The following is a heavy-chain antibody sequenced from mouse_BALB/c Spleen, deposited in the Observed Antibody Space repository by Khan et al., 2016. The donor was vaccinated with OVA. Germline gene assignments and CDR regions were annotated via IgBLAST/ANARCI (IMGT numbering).Heavy chain of an antibody. CDR1: GYTFTSNT. D-gene: IGHD2-14*01. Sequence: QVQLQQSGADLARPGASVRMSCKASGYTFTSNTMHWVKQRPGQGLEWIGYINPRSGYTNYNQNFKDKDTFTADKSSSTAYMQLSSLTSEDSAVYYCARRTTGYTMDYWGQGTSGTVSS. CDR2: INPRSGYT. V-gene: IGHV1-4*01. J-gene: IGHJ4*01. CDR3: ARRTTGYTMDY.